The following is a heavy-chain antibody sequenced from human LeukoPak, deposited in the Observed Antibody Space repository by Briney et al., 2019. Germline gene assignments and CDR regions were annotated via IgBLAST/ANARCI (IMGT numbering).Heavy chain of an antibody. CDR1: GFTFDDYA. CDR2: ISWNSGSI. Sequence: GGSLRLSCAASGFTFDDYAMHWVRQAPGKGLEWVSGISWNSGSIGYADSVKGRFTISRDNAKNSLYLQMNSLRAEDTALYYCAKEGPGYCSGGSCYAIDYWGQGTLVTVSS. CDR3: AKEGPGYCSGGSCYAIDY. V-gene: IGHV3-9*01. J-gene: IGHJ4*02. D-gene: IGHD2-15*01.